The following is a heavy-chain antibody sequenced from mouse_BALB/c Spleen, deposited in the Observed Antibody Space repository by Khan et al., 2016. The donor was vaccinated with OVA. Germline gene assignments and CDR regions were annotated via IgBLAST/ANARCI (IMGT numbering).Heavy chain of an antibody. J-gene: IGHJ2*01. CDR2: IYPGTNNT. CDR1: GYIFTSYW. D-gene: IGHD3-3*01. CDR3: ARREAVYYFEY. Sequence: QVQLKQSGAELERPGASVKLSCKTSGYIFTSYWIHWVKQRSGQGLKWIARIYPGTNNTYYNEKLKDKATLTADKSSSTAYLQLSSLKSEDSAVFFCARREAVYYFEYWGQGTTLTVSS. V-gene: IGHV1-76*01.